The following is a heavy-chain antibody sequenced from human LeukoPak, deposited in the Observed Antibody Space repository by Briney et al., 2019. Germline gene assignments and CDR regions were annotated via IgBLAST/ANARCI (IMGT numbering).Heavy chain of an antibody. CDR2: IKQDGSEK. J-gene: IGHJ1*01. Sequence: PGGSLRLSCVGSGFTFSTYWMSWVRQAPGKGLEWVANIKQDGSEKYYVDSVKGRSSISRDNAKNSLYLQMNSLTDGDTAVYYCARGEYGDHSEYFWYWGQGTLVTVTS. D-gene: IGHD4-17*01. CDR1: GFTFSTYW. V-gene: IGHV3-7*01. CDR3: ARGEYGDHSEYFWY.